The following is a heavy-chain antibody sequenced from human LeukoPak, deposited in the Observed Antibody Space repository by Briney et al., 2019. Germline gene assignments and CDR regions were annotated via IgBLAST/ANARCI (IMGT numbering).Heavy chain of an antibody. D-gene: IGHD6-13*01. V-gene: IGHV4-4*07. Sequence: SEALSLTCTVSGGAISSYYWSWLWQPAGKGLDWIGRIYSSGSTNYNTSLKSRVTMSVDTSKNQFSLKLSSVTAADTAVYYCARDNEAAARAYDYWGQGTLVTVSS. CDR3: ARDNEAAARAYDY. CDR1: GGAISSYY. J-gene: IGHJ4*02. CDR2: IYSSGST.